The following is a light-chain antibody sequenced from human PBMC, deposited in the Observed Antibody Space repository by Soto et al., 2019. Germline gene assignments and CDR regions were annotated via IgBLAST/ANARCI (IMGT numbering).Light chain of an antibody. CDR3: QQRSNWPPIA. CDR1: QSVSSY. V-gene: IGKV3-11*01. Sequence: EIVLTQSPATLSLSPGERATLSCRASQSVSSYLAWYQQKPGQAPRLLIYDASNRATGIPARFSGSGSGTDFTLTIISLEPEDFAVYYWQQRSNWPPIAFGQGTRLEIK. J-gene: IGKJ5*01. CDR2: DAS.